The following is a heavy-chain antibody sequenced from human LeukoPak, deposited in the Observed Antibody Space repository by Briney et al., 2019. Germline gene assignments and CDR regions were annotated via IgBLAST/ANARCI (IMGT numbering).Heavy chain of an antibody. Sequence: ASVTVSCKASGYTFTSYGISWVRQAPGQGLEWMGWISAYNGNTNYAQKLQGRVTMTTDTSTSTAYMELRSLRSDDTAVYYCASGYYDSSGYYYGGAFDIWGQGTMVTVSS. CDR1: GYTFTSYG. CDR2: ISAYNGNT. D-gene: IGHD3-22*01. CDR3: ASGYYDSSGYYYGGAFDI. V-gene: IGHV1-18*01. J-gene: IGHJ3*02.